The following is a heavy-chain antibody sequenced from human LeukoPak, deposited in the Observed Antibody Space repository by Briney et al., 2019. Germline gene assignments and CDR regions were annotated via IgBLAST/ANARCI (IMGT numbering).Heavy chain of an antibody. J-gene: IGHJ6*03. D-gene: IGHD3-10*01. V-gene: IGHV4-4*07. CDR2: IYTSGST. Sequence: PSETLSLTCTVSGGSISSYYWSWIRQPAGKGLEWIGRIYTSGSTNYNPSLKSRVTMSVDTSKNQFSLKLSSVTAADTAVYYCARGPYYYGSGSYFAGLYYMDVWGKGTTVTISS. CDR1: GGSISSYY. CDR3: ARGPYYYGSGSYFAGLYYMDV.